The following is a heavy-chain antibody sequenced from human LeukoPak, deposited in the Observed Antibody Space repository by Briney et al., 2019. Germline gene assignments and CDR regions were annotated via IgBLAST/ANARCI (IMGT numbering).Heavy chain of an antibody. CDR2: ISAYNGNT. V-gene: IGHV1-18*01. CDR1: GYTFTSYG. D-gene: IGHD5-18*01. CDR3: ARDLSYTAPNWFDP. J-gene: IGHJ5*02. Sequence: AASVKVSCKAPGYTFTSYGISWVRQAPGQGLEWMGWISAYNGNTNYAQKLQGRVTMTTDTSTSTAYMELRSLRSDDTAVYYCARDLSYTAPNWFDPWGQGTLVTVSS.